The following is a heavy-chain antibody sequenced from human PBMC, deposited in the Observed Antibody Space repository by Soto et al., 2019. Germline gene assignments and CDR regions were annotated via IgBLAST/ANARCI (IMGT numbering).Heavy chain of an antibody. CDR1: GFTFSGSA. V-gene: IGHV3-73*01. CDR2: IRNKANNYAT. Sequence: XESLRLSCSASGFTFSGSAMHWVRQASGKGLEWVGRIRNKANNYATAYAASVKGRFTISRDDSKNTAFLQMNSLKTEDTAVYYCTASADDTFLDHWAQGSLVTVSS. CDR3: TASADDTFLDH. D-gene: IGHD3-3*02. J-gene: IGHJ4*02.